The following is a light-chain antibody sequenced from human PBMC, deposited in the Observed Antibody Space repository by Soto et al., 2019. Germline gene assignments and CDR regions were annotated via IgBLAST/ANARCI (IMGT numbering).Light chain of an antibody. CDR1: QGISSY. CDR3: QQPGIT. Sequence: DIPLTQSPSFLSASVGDRVTITCRASQGISSYLAWYQQKPGKAPKLLIYAASTLQSGVPSRFSGSGSGTEFTLTISSLQPEDFATYYCQQPGITFGQGTRLEIK. CDR2: AAS. J-gene: IGKJ5*01. V-gene: IGKV1-9*01.